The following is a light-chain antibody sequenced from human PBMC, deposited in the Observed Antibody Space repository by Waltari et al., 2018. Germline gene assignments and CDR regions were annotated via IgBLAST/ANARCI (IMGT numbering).Light chain of an antibody. CDR2: EGT. V-gene: IGLV2-23*01. CDR3: CSYAGRSTWV. J-gene: IGLJ3*02. Sequence: QSALTQPASMSGSPGQSITISCTGTSSDVGSHKFVSWYQQHPGKAPKLMIYEGTKRPSGVSNRFSGSKSGNTASLTISGLQAEDEADYYCCSYAGRSTWVFGGGTKLTVL. CDR1: SSDVGSHKF.